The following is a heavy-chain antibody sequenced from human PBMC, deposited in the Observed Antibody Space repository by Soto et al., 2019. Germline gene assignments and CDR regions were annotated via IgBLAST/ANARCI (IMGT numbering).Heavy chain of an antibody. J-gene: IGHJ6*02. D-gene: IGHD2-15*01. CDR2: IYYSGST. V-gene: IGHV4-39*01. Sequence: PSETLSLTCTVSGGSISSSSYYWGWIRQPPGKGLEWIGSIYYSGSTYYNPSLKSRVTISVDTSKNQFSLKLSSVTAADTAVYYCATPEAAVSIYYYYYGMDVWGQGTTVTVSS. CDR1: GGSISSSSYY. CDR3: ATPEAAVSIYYYYYGMDV.